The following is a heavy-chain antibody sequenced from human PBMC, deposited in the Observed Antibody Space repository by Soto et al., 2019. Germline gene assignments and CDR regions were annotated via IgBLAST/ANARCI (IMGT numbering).Heavy chain of an antibody. CDR1: GYTFTSYG. CDR2: ISAYNGNT. CDR3: ARGASDYYIFTAGFDY. V-gene: IGHV1-18*04. D-gene: IGHD3-9*01. Sequence: ASVKVSCKASGYTFTSYGISWVRQAPGQGLEWMGWISAYNGNTNYAQKLQGRVTMTTDTSTSTAYMELRSLRSDDTAVYYCARGASDYYIFTAGFDYWGQGTLVTVSS. J-gene: IGHJ4*02.